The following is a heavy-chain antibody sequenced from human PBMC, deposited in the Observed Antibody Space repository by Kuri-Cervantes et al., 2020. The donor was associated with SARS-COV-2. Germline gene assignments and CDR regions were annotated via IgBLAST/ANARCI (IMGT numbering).Heavy chain of an antibody. J-gene: IGHJ4*02. Sequence: ASVKVSCQASGYTFTSYYMHWVRQAPGQGLEGMGIINPSGGSTSYAQKFQGRVTMTRDTSTSTVYMELRSLRSEDTAVYYSTRAQEHNAEQLAGVDYWGQGTLVTVSS. CDR2: INPSGGST. D-gene: IGHD6-13*01. CDR1: GYTFTSYY. V-gene: IGHV1-46*01. CDR3: TRAQEHNAEQLAGVDY.